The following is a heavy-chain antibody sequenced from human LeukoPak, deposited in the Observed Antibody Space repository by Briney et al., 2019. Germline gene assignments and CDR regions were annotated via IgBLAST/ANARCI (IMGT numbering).Heavy chain of an antibody. J-gene: IGHJ6*02. CDR1: GFTFSSYA. D-gene: IGHD3-9*01. V-gene: IGHV3-30-3*01. CDR3: ARDPPGLPGLSDGMDV. CDR2: ISYDGINK. Sequence: GGSLRRSCAASGFTFSSYAMHWVRQAPGKGLEGVAVISYDGINKYYADSVKGRFTISRDNSKNTLYLQMNSLRAEDTAVYYCARDPPGLPGLSDGMDVWGQGTTVTVSS.